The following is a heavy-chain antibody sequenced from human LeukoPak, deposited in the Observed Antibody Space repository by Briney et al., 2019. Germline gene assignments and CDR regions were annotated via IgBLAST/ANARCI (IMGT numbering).Heavy chain of an antibody. CDR1: GLTFSNYW. CDR3: ARGAGWYGY. V-gene: IGHV3-7*05. Sequence: GGSLRLSCAASGLTFSNYWMNWVRQAPGKGLEWVANIKQDGSEKYYVDSVKGRFTISRDNAKNSLYLQMNSLRAEDTAMYYCARGAGWYGYWGQGSLVTVSS. J-gene: IGHJ4*02. CDR2: IKQDGSEK. D-gene: IGHD6-19*01.